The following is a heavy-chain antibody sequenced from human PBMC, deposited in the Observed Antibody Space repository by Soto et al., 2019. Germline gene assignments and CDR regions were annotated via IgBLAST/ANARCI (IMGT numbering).Heavy chain of an antibody. D-gene: IGHD6-6*01. V-gene: IGHV3-33*01. Sequence: QVQLVESGGGVVQPGRSLRLSCAASGFTFSSYGMHWVRQAPGKGLEWVAVIWYDGSNKYYADSVKGRFTISRDNSKNTLYLQMNSLRAEDTAVYYCARGIAVRPLDYWGLGTLVTVSS. CDR3: ARGIAVRPLDY. CDR2: IWYDGSNK. CDR1: GFTFSSYG. J-gene: IGHJ4*02.